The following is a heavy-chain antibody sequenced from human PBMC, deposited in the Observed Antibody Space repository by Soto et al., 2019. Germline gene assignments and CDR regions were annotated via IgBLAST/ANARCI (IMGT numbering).Heavy chain of an antibody. CDR1: GFTFSSYA. CDR2: ISGSGGST. J-gene: IGHJ4*02. Sequence: EVQLLESRGGLVQPGGSLRLSCAASGFTFSSYAMSWVRQAPGKGLEWVSAISGSGGSTYYADSVKGRFTISRDNSKNTLYLQMNSLRAEDTAVYYCAKANYGDYSFYYWGQGTLVTVSS. CDR3: AKANYGDYSFYY. D-gene: IGHD4-17*01. V-gene: IGHV3-23*01.